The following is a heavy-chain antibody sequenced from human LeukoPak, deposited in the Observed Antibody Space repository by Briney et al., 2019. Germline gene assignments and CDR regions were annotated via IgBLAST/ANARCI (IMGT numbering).Heavy chain of an antibody. Sequence: GGSLRLSCAASGFTFSSYAMHWVRQAPGKGLEWVSSISSSSYIYYADSVKGRFTISRDNAKNSLYLQMNSLRAEDTAVYYCARDGQLSGSYSALSSYWGQGTLVTVSS. CDR2: ISSSSYI. V-gene: IGHV3-21*01. J-gene: IGHJ4*02. CDR3: ARDGQLSGSYSALSSY. D-gene: IGHD1-26*01. CDR1: GFTFSSYA.